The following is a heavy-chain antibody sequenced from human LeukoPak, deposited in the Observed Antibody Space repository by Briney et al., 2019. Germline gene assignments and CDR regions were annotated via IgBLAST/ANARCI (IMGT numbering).Heavy chain of an antibody. V-gene: IGHV3-66*02. J-gene: IGHJ3*02. CDR3: ARQPPYCSSTSCRGGAFDI. CDR1: GVTVSSDY. Sequence: GGSLRLSCAASGVTVSSDYMGWVCGAPGRGVGWGLVIYSGGSTYYADSVKGRFTISRDNSKNTLYLQMNSLRAEDTAVYYCARQPPYCSSTSCRGGAFDIWGQGTMVTVSS. D-gene: IGHD2-2*01. CDR2: IYSGGST.